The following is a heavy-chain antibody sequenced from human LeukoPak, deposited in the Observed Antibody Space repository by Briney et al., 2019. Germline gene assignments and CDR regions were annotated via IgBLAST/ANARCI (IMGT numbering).Heavy chain of an antibody. CDR1: GFAFSSHA. J-gene: IGHJ4*02. CDR2: ISISGDRT. V-gene: IGHV3-23*01. Sequence: GGSLRLSCAASGFAFSSHAMTWVRQAPGKGLEWVSAISISGDRTYFAHSVKGRFTISRDNSKNTVYLQMNSLRAEDTAVYYCANEIRPNDYWGQGTLVTVSS. CDR3: ANEIRPNDY. D-gene: IGHD4-17*01.